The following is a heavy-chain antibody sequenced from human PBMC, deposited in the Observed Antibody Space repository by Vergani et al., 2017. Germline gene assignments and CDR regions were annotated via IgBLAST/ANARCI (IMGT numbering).Heavy chain of an antibody. Sequence: QVQLQQWGAGLLKPSETLSLTCAVYGGSFSGYYWSWIRQPPGKGLEWMGEINHSGSTNYNPSLKSRVTISVDTSKNQFSLKLSSVTAADTAVYYCARGGRMVRGVINWFDPWGQGTLVTVSS. CDR2: INHSGST. J-gene: IGHJ5*02. D-gene: IGHD3-10*01. CDR3: ARGGRMVRGVINWFDP. CDR1: GGSFSGYY. V-gene: IGHV4-34*01.